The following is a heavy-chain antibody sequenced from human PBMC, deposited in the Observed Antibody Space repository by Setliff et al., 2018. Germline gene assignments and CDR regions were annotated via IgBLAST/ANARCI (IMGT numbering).Heavy chain of an antibody. CDR3: AKDPRDTYYNFGY. CDR2: IKQDGSEK. CDR1: GFTFSSYW. Sequence: PGGSLRLSCAASGFTFSSYWMSWVRQAPGKGLEWVANIKQDGSEKYYVDSVKGRFTISRDNAKNSLYMEMNSLRVEDTAVYYCAKDPRDTYYNFGYWGQGTLVTVSS. V-gene: IGHV3-7*01. J-gene: IGHJ4*02. D-gene: IGHD3-3*01.